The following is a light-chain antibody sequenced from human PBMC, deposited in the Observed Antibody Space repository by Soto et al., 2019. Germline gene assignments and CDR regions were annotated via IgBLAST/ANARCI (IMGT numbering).Light chain of an antibody. J-gene: IGKJ2*01. V-gene: IGKV3-15*01. Sequence: EIVMTQSPATLSVSQGERATLSCRASQGVGSSLAWYQQKPGQAPRLLIYGASTRATGLPARFSGSGSGTEFTLTISSLQSEDFAVYYCQQYNDWPYTFGQGTKLEIK. CDR1: QGVGSS. CDR3: QQYNDWPYT. CDR2: GAS.